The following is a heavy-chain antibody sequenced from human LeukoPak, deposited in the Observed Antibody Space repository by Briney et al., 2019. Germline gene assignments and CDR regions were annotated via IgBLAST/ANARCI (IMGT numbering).Heavy chain of an antibody. D-gene: IGHD6-6*01. Sequence: PGGSLRLSCAASGFTFSSYSMNWVRQAPGKGLEWVSSISSSSSYIYYADSVKGRFTISRDNAKNSLYLQMNSLRAEDTAVYYCARDGIAARPSWFDSWGQGTLVTVSS. CDR3: ARDGIAARPSWFDS. V-gene: IGHV3-21*01. CDR1: GFTFSSYS. CDR2: ISSSSSYI. J-gene: IGHJ5*01.